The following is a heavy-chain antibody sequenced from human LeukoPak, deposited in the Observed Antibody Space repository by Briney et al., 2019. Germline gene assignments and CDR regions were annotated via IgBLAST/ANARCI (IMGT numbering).Heavy chain of an antibody. D-gene: IGHD5-18*01. J-gene: IGHJ4*02. CDR1: GFTFSGSA. CDR3: TGHSLSYNDY. CDR2: IRRKADNYAT. Sequence: GGSLRLSCAASGFTFSGSAMHWVRQASGKGLEWVGRIRRKADNYATAYAASVKGRFTISRDDSKNTAYLQMNSLKTEDTAVYYCTGHSLSYNDYWGQGTLVTVSS. V-gene: IGHV3-73*01.